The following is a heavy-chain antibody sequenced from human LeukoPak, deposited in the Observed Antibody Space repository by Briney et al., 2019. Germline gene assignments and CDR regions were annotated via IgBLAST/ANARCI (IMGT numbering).Heavy chain of an antibody. Sequence: GGSLRLSCAASGFTFSTYWLSWVRQAPGKGLEWVANISQDGSEKYYVDSVRGRFTISRDNAKNSLYVQMNSLRTEDTAVYYCARVAVAGYDYWGQGTLVTVSS. J-gene: IGHJ4*02. D-gene: IGHD6-19*01. CDR2: ISQDGSEK. V-gene: IGHV3-7*01. CDR1: GFTFSTYW. CDR3: ARVAVAGYDY.